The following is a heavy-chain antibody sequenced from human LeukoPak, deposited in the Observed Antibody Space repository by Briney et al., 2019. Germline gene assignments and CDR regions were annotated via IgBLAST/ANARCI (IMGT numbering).Heavy chain of an antibody. Sequence: SETLSLTCTVSGGSISSYYWSWIRQPPGKGLEWIGYIYYSGSTNYNPSLKSRVTIPVDTSKNQFSLKLSSVTAADTAVYYCARGSSWYMYYFDYWGQGTLVTVSS. D-gene: IGHD6-13*01. V-gene: IGHV4-59*01. CDR1: GGSISSYY. CDR2: IYYSGST. CDR3: ARGSSWYMYYFDY. J-gene: IGHJ4*02.